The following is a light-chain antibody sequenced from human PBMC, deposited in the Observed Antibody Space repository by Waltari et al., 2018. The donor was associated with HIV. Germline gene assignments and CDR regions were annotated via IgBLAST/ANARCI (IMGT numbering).Light chain of an antibody. V-gene: IGLV2-8*01. CDR1: STDVPTYNY. Sequence: QSALTQPPSASGSPGQSVTISCTGTSTDVPTYNYVSWYQQHPGEAPKILIYEVSKRPAGVPDRCSGSKAGNTASLTVSGLQADDEADYYCTSYEGKNNLVFGGGTKLTVL. J-gene: IGLJ2*01. CDR3: TSYEGKNNLV. CDR2: EVS.